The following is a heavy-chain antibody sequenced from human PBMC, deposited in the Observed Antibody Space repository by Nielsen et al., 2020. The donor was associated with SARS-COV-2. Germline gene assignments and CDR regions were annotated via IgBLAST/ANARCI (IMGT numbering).Heavy chain of an antibody. CDR1: GFTFRSYW. Sequence: GGSLRLSCAASGFTFRSYWMHWVRQAPGKGLVWASRISDDESSRGYADSVKGRFTISRDNAKNTLYLQMNSLRAEDTAVYYCARPEGVGMDVWGQGTTVTVSS. CDR2: ISDDESSR. CDR3: ARPEGVGMDV. V-gene: IGHV3-74*01. J-gene: IGHJ6*02.